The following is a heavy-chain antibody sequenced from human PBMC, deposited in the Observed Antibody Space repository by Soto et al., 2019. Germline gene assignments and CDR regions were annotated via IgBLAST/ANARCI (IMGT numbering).Heavy chain of an antibody. Sequence: GASVKVSCKASGGTFSSYAISWVRQAPGQGLEWMGGIIPIFGTANYAQKFQGRVTITADESTSTAYMELSSLRSEDTAVYYCARDNGGNPRGWFDPWGQGTLVTVSS. V-gene: IGHV1-69*13. CDR2: IIPIFGTA. D-gene: IGHD2-15*01. CDR1: GGTFSSYA. CDR3: ARDNGGNPRGWFDP. J-gene: IGHJ5*02.